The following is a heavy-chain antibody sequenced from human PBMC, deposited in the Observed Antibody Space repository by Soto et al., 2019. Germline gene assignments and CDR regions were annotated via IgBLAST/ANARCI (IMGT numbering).Heavy chain of an antibody. J-gene: IGHJ3*02. CDR1: GFTVSSNY. CDR2: IHSGGST. CDR3: ARGAGGFDI. V-gene: IGHV3-53*01. Sequence: EVQLVESGGGLIQPGGSLRLSCAASGFTVSSNYMSWVRQAPGKGLEWVSVIHSGGSTYYADSVKGRFSISRDKSKNTVDLQMNSLRAGDAAAYYCARGAGGFDIWGQGRMVTVSS. D-gene: IGHD2-15*01.